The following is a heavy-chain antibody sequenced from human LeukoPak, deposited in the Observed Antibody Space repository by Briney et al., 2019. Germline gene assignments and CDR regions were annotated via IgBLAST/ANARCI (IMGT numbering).Heavy chain of an antibody. CDR2: IRYDGSNK. J-gene: IGHJ6*03. Sequence: PGGSLRLFCAAPGFTFSSYGMHWVRQAPRKGLDWVAFIRYDGSNKYYADSVKGRFTISRDNSKNTLYLQMNSLRAEDTAVYYCAKGLLEWLLSYMDVCGKGTTVTVSS. D-gene: IGHD3-3*01. V-gene: IGHV3-30*02. CDR3: AKGLLEWLLSYMDV. CDR1: GFTFSSYG.